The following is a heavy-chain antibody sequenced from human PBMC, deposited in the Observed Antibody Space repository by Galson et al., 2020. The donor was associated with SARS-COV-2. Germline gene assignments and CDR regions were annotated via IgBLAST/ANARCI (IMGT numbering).Heavy chain of an antibody. CDR3: ATSRGDDYYAFDH. D-gene: IGHD3-10*01. J-gene: IGHJ4*02. CDR1: AGSISIISYH. Sequence: SETMSLTCTVSAGSISIISYHWDCIRQPPVKGLEWIGSIYYSGDTYYNPSLKSRVTISVDTSKNQFSLKLSSVTAADTAVYYCATSRGDDYYAFDHWGQGALVTVSS. V-gene: IGHV4-39*01. CDR2: IYYSGDT.